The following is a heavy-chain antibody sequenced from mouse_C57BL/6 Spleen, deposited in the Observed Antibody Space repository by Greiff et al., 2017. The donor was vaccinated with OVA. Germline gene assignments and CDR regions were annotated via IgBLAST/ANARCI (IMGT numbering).Heavy chain of an antibody. Sequence: QVQLQQPGAELVKPGASVKMSCKASGYTFTSYWITWVKQRPGQGLEWIGDIYPGSGSPKYNEKFKSKATLTVDTSSSTAYMQLSSLTSEDSAVYYFLIYYGNYEYFDYWGQGTTLTVSS. D-gene: IGHD2-1*01. J-gene: IGHJ2*01. V-gene: IGHV1-55*01. CDR3: LIYYGNYEYFDY. CDR1: GYTFTSYW. CDR2: IYPGSGSP.